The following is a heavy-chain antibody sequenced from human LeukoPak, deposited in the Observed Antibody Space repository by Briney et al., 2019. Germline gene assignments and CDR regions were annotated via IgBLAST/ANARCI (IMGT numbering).Heavy chain of an antibody. CDR3: ARESIVRGSDDAFDI. V-gene: IGHV3-7*01. Sequence: PGGSLRLSCAASGFTLSSHYMTWVRQSPGKGLEWVANIEQDGRDKHYVDSVKGRFTISRDNAGNSVHLQMNSLRVEDTAVYYCARESIVRGSDDAFDIWGQGTMVTVS. CDR1: GFTLSSHY. D-gene: IGHD1-26*01. CDR2: IEQDGRDK. J-gene: IGHJ3*02.